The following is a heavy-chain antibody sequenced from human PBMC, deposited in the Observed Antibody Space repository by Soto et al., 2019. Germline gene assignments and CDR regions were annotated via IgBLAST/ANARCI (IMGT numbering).Heavy chain of an antibody. CDR2: ISYDGSNK. D-gene: IGHD4-17*01. CDR3: AKDGYGDYVSGVFDY. J-gene: IGHJ4*02. Sequence: GGSLRLSCAASGFTFSSYGMHWVRQAPGKGLEWVAVISYDGSNKYYADSVKGRFTISRDNSKNTLYLQMNSLRAEDTAVYYCAKDGYGDYVSGVFDYWGQGTLVTVSS. CDR1: GFTFSSYG. V-gene: IGHV3-30*18.